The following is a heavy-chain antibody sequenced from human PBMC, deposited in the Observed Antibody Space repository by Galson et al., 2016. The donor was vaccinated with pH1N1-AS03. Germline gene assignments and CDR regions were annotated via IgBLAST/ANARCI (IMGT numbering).Heavy chain of an antibody. J-gene: IGHJ4*02. CDR1: GGSITFYY. CDR3: AAYKYVDTYFDN. D-gene: IGHD1-1*01. Sequence: SETLSLTCTVSGGSITFYYWAWIRQPPRKGLAWIGNIYYTGTTNYNPSLKSRVTMSVDKSRNQFSLKLNSLTAADTAVYYCAAYKYVDTYFDNWGQGTLATVSS. V-gene: IGHV4-59*01. CDR2: IYYTGTT.